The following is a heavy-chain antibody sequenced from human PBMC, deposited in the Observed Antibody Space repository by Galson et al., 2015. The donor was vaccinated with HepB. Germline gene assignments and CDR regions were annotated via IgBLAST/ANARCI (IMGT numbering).Heavy chain of an antibody. Sequence: SLRLSCAASGFTFSSHGMHWVRQAPGKGLEWVAVIWYDGSNKYYADSVKGRFTISRDNSKNTLYLQMNGLRAEDTAVYYCASDGAFCGGDCYPNYYFDSWGQGTLVTVSS. V-gene: IGHV3-33*01. CDR3: ASDGAFCGGDCYPNYYFDS. CDR2: IWYDGSNK. J-gene: IGHJ4*02. D-gene: IGHD2-21*02. CDR1: GFTFSSHG.